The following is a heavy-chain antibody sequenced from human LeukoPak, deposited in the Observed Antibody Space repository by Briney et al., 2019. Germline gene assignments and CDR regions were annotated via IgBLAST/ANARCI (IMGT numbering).Heavy chain of an antibody. CDR1: GGSIRRSSYY. J-gene: IGHJ4*02. V-gene: IGHV4-39*01. CDR3: VSGSGYFFDY. Sequence: SETLSLTCTVSGGSIRRSSYYWGWIRQAPGKGLEWIGTIYNSGSTYYNPSLKSRVTISVDTSKNQLSLKLSSVTAADTAVYYCVSGSGYFFDYWGPGTLVTVSS. CDR2: IYNSGST. D-gene: IGHD1-14*01.